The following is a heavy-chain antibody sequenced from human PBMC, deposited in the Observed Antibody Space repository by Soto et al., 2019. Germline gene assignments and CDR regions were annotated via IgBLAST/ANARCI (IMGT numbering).Heavy chain of an antibody. CDR3: ARGNHRWLQLWYFDL. CDR2: IIPIFGTV. CDR1: GGTFSNYP. J-gene: IGHJ2*01. D-gene: IGHD5-12*01. Sequence: QVQLVQSGAEVKKPGSSVKVSCKASGGTFSNYPISWVRQAPGQGLEWMGGIIPIFGTVNYAQKFQGRVTITADESTSPAYMELSSLRSEATAVYYCARGNHRWLQLWYFDLWGRGTLVTVSA. V-gene: IGHV1-69*12.